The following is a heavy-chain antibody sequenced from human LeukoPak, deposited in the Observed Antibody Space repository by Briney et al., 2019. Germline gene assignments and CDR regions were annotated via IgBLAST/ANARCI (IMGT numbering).Heavy chain of an antibody. J-gene: IGHJ5*02. V-gene: IGHV3-74*01. Sequence: GGSLRLSCAASGFSFSSYWMHWVRQAPGKGPVWVSLISNDESTIIYADSVKGRFTISRDNVKNTLYLQMSSLRAEDTAVYYCARDVGTWGQGTLVTVSS. CDR1: GFSFSSYW. CDR3: ARDVGT. CDR2: ISNDESTI. D-gene: IGHD7-27*01.